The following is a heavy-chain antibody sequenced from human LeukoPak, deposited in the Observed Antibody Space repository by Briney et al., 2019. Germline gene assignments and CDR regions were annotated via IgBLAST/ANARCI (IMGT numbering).Heavy chain of an antibody. CDR1: GFTFSSYA. V-gene: IGHV3-23*01. CDR3: AKLTGRHYYDSSGYLYYFDY. CDR2: ISGSGGST. Sequence: GGSLRLSCAASGFTFSSYAMSWVRQAPGKGLEWVSAISGSGGSTYYADSVKGRFTISRDNSKNTLYPQMNSLRAENTAVYYCAKLTGRHYYDSSGYLYYFDYWGQGTLVTVSS. J-gene: IGHJ4*02. D-gene: IGHD3-22*01.